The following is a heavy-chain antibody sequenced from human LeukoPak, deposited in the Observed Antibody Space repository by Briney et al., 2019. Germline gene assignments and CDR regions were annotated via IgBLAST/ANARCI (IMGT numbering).Heavy chain of an antibody. V-gene: IGHV7-4-1*02. Sequence: ASVKVSCKASGYTFTSYAMNWVRQAPGQGLEWMGWINTNTGNPTYAQGFTGRFVFSLDTSVSTAYLQISSLKAEDTAVYYCARGLTVPAARKSGLGYWGQGTLVTVSS. CDR3: ARGLTVPAARKSGLGY. D-gene: IGHD2-2*01. CDR1: GYTFTSYA. J-gene: IGHJ4*02. CDR2: INTNTGNP.